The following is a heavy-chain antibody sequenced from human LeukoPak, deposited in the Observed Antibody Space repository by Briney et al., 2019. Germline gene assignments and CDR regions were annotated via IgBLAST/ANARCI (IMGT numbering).Heavy chain of an antibody. CDR3: ARRTGEEYFDL. CDR1: SGSTNSFY. J-gene: IGHJ2*01. V-gene: IGHV4-59*01. CDR2: IYYSGTT. D-gene: IGHD4-17*01. Sequence: SETLSLTCTVSSGSTNSFYWSWIRQPPGGGLEWIGYIYYSGTTNYNPSLKSRVTISIDTSKNQFSLKLSSVTAADTAVYYCARRTGEEYFDLWGRGTLVVVSS.